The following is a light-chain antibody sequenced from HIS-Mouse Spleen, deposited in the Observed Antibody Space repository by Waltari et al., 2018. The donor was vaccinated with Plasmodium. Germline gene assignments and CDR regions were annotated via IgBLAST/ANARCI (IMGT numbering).Light chain of an antibody. V-gene: IGLV2-14*03. CDR1: SSDVGGYNY. CDR3: SSYTSSSTLV. Sequence: QSALTQPASVSGSPGQSITISCTGPSSDVGGYNYVSCYQQHPGKPPKLMIYDVINRPSGVSNRFSGSKSGNTASLTISGLQAEDEADYYCSSYTSSSTLVFGGGTKLTVL. J-gene: IGLJ2*01. CDR2: DVI.